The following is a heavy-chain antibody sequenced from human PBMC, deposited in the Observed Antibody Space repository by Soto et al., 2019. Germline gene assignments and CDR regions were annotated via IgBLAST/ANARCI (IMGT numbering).Heavy chain of an antibody. V-gene: IGHV1-8*01. Sequence: ASVQVSCQASGYTFTSYDINWVRQATGQGLEWMGWMSPNSNDTRYAEKFQGRVTITRDTSISTAYMELSSLTSEDTAVYYCARGVQAGLDYWGQGTLVTVSS. J-gene: IGHJ4*02. CDR1: GYTFTSYD. CDR2: MSPNSNDT. CDR3: ARGVQAGLDY. D-gene: IGHD1-1*01.